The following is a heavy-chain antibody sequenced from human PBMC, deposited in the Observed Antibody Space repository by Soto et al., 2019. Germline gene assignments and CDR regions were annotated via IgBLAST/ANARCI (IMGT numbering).Heavy chain of an antibody. J-gene: IGHJ4*02. Sequence: QVQLVESGGGVVQPGRSLRLSCAASGFTFSSYGMHWVRQAPGKGLEWVAVIWYDGSNKYYADSVKGRFTISRDNXXNTLYLQMNSLRAEDTAVYYCARAYCGGDCYSTGYWGQGTLVTVSS. D-gene: IGHD2-21*02. CDR1: GFTFSSYG. V-gene: IGHV3-33*01. CDR2: IWYDGSNK. CDR3: ARAYCGGDCYSTGY.